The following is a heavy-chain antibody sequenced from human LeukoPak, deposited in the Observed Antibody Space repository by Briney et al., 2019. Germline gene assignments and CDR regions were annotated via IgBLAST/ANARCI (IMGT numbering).Heavy chain of an antibody. CDR1: GFTFSSYS. V-gene: IGHV3-21*01. J-gene: IGHJ4*02. Sequence: KAGGSLRLSCAASGFTFSSYSMNWVRQAPGKGLEWVSSISSSSSYIYYADSVKGRFTISRDNAKNSLYLQMNSLRAEDTAVYYCARPRSLFGEFAFDYWGQGTLVTVSS. CDR3: ARPRSLFGEFAFDY. CDR2: ISSSSSYI. D-gene: IGHD3-10*02.